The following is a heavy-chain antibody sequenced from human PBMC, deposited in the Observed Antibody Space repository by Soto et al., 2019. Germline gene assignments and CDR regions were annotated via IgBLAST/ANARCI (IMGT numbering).Heavy chain of an antibody. CDR2: IYYSGST. D-gene: IGHD3-22*01. V-gene: IGHV4-59*12. CDR3: ARATFFREGYYDATDYYFFDY. Sequence: SETLSLTCTVSGGSISSYYWSWIRQPPGKGLEWIGYIYYSGSTNYNVSLKSRAAISLDTSKNQFSLKLRSVTAVATAVYYCARATFFREGYYDATDYYFFDYWGQGTRVTVSS. CDR1: GGSISSYY. J-gene: IGHJ4*02.